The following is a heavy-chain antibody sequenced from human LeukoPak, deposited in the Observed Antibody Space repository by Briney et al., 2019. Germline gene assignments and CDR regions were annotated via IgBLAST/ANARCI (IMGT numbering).Heavy chain of an antibody. V-gene: IGHV3-23*01. CDR1: EFRFIKIG. J-gene: IGHJ4*02. Sequence: GGSLRLSCVTSEFRFIKIGMTCLRPPPGEAMEWVSTISGSGQSIFYADSVRGWFTISRDNSNNTLFLQMNSLRAEDTALYYCARAPTRPPLIVYDLYFDSWGQGSLVTVSS. CDR3: ARAPTRPPLIVYDLYFDS. CDR2: ISGSGQSI. D-gene: IGHD3-22*01.